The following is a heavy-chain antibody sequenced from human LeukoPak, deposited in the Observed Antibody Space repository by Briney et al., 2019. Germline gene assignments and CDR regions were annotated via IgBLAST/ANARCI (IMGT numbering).Heavy chain of an antibody. CDR1: GDSVSSNSAA. CDR2: TYYRSKWYN. CDR3: ARLKCSSTSCYFYYYYYMDV. J-gene: IGHJ6*03. D-gene: IGHD2-2*01. V-gene: IGHV6-1*01. Sequence: SQTLSLTCAISGDSVSSNSAAWNWIRQSPSRGLEWLGRTYYRSKWYNDYAVSVKSRITINPDTSKSQFSLQLNSVTPEDTAVYYCARLKCSSTSCYFYYYYYMDVWGKGTTVTISS.